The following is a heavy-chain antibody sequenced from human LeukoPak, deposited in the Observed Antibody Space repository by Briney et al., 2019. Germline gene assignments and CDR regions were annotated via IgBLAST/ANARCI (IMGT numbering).Heavy chain of an antibody. J-gene: IGHJ1*01. Sequence: ASVKVSCKASGYTFTSYGISWVRQAPGQGLEWMGWISAYNGNTNYAQKLQGRVTMTTDTSTSTAYMKLRSLRSDDTAVYYCAREMYSSARGYFQHWGQGTLVTVSS. D-gene: IGHD6-19*01. V-gene: IGHV1-18*01. CDR1: GYTFTSYG. CDR3: AREMYSSARGYFQH. CDR2: ISAYNGNT.